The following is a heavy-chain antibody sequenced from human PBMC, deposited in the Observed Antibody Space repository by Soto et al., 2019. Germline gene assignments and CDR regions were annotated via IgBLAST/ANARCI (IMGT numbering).Heavy chain of an antibody. V-gene: IGHV4-59*11. D-gene: IGHD6-19*01. CDR1: GDSISSHY. Sequence: QVQLHESGPGLVKPSETLSLTCTVSGDSISSHYWSWIRQPPGKVLEWIGHIYHSGGTRYNPSLRSRVTISVDTSKNQFSLKLRSVTAADTAVYYCAKNVAVAGFCLDPWGQGILVTVSS. CDR2: IYHSGGT. J-gene: IGHJ5*02. CDR3: AKNVAVAGFCLDP.